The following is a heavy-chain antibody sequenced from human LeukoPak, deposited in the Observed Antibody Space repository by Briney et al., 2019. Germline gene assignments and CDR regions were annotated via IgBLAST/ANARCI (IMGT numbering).Heavy chain of an antibody. CDR1: GHTLTELS. D-gene: IGHD1-1*01. V-gene: IGHV1-24*01. CDR3: ATDSPGLERLEWYYYMDV. J-gene: IGHJ6*03. Sequence: ASVKVSCKVSGHTLTELSMHWVRQAPGKGLEWMGGFDPEDGETIYAQKFQGRVTMTEDTSTDTAYMELSSLRSEDTAVYYCATDSPGLERLEWYYYMDVWGKGTTVTVSS. CDR2: FDPEDGET.